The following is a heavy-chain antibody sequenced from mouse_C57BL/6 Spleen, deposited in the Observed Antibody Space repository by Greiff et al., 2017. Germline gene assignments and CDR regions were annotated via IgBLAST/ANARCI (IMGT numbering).Heavy chain of an antibody. Sequence: EVHLVESGGGLVKPGGSLKLSCAASGFTFSSYAMSWVRQTPEKRLEWVATISDGGSYTYYPDNVKGRFTISRDNAKNNLYLQMSHLKSEDTAMYYCARDGYGSPLDYWGQGTTLTVSS. CDR2: ISDGGSYT. J-gene: IGHJ2*01. CDR3: ARDGYGSPLDY. CDR1: GFTFSSYA. V-gene: IGHV5-4*01. D-gene: IGHD1-1*01.